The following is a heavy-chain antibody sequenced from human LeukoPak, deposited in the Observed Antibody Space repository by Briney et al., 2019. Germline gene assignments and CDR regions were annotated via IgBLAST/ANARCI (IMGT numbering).Heavy chain of an antibody. V-gene: IGHV4-59*12. CDR3: ARGRGYYDSSGYKWDY. J-gene: IGHJ4*02. D-gene: IGHD3-22*01. Sequence: SETLSLTCTVSGGSISSYYWSWIRQPPEKGLEWIGYIYYSGSTNYNPSLKSRVTISVDTSKNQFSLKLSSVTAADTAVYYCARGRGYYDSSGYKWDYWGQGTLVTVSS. CDR2: IYYSGST. CDR1: GGSISSYY.